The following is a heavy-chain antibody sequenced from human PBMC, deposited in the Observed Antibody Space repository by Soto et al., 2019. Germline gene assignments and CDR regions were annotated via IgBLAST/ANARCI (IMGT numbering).Heavy chain of an antibody. D-gene: IGHD2-15*01. Sequence: QAQLVQSEGEVKKPGASVKVSCKASGYTFTSYGISWVRQAPGQGLERMGRISTYNGNTNNAHKLQGRVTMTPDTSTSTAYMELRSLRSDDTAVYYCARVVGALGHWFDPWGQGTLVTVSS. CDR2: ISTYNGNT. V-gene: IGHV1-18*01. CDR3: ARVVGALGHWFDP. CDR1: GYTFTSYG. J-gene: IGHJ5*02.